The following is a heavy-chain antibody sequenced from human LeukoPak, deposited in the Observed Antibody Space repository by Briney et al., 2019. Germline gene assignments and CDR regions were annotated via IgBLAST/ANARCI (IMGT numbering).Heavy chain of an antibody. CDR2: ISYDGSNN. CDR3: ARDWTFTRFSGSHPCAFDV. J-gene: IGHJ3*01. Sequence: WGSLRLSCAASGFTFSSYAMHWVRQAPGKGLEWVAVISYDGSNNYYADSVKGRFSISRDNSKNTLYLQMNSLRAEDTAVYYCARDWTFTRFSGSHPCAFDVWSQGPMVAASS. V-gene: IGHV3-30-3*01. CDR1: GFTFSSYA. D-gene: IGHD3-10*01.